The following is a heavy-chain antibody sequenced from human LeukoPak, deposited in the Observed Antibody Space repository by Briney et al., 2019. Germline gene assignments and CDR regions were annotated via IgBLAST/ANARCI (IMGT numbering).Heavy chain of an antibody. D-gene: IGHD6-13*01. Sequence: SVKVSCKASGGTFSSYAISWVRQAPGQGLEWMGRIIPIFGIANYAQKFQGRVTITADKSASTAYMELSSLRSEDTAVYYCARGRIAAAGSWFDPWGQGTLVTVSS. CDR1: GGTFSSYA. J-gene: IGHJ5*02. CDR2: IIPIFGIA. V-gene: IGHV1-69*04. CDR3: ARGRIAAAGSWFDP.